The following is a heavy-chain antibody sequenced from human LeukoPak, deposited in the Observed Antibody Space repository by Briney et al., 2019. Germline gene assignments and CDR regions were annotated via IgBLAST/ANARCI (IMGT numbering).Heavy chain of an antibody. V-gene: IGHV3-30-3*01. J-gene: IGHJ4*02. Sequence: PGRSLRLSCAASGFTFSSYAMHWVRQAPGKGLEWVAVISYDGSNKYYADSVRGRFTMSRDNSKNTLYLQMNSLRAEDTAVYFCAKESKDSGYDSTYFDYWGQGTLVTVSS. CDR1: GFTFSSYA. CDR3: AKESKDSGYDSTYFDY. D-gene: IGHD5-12*01. CDR2: ISYDGSNK.